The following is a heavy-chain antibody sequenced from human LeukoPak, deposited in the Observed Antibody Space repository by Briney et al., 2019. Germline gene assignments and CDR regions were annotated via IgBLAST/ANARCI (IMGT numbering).Heavy chain of an antibody. CDR3: ARDPNYYDSSGYPR. J-gene: IGHJ4*02. Sequence: PSQTLSLTCTVSGVSISSGSYYWSWIRQPAGKGLEWIGRIYTSGSTNYNPSLKGRVTISVDTSKNQFSLKLSSVTAADTAVYYCARDPNYYDSSGYPRWGQGTLVTVSS. CDR2: IYTSGST. V-gene: IGHV4-61*02. CDR1: GVSISSGSYY. D-gene: IGHD3-22*01.